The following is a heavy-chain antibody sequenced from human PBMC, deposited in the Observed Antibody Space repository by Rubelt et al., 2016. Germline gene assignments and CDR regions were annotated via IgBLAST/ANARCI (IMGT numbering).Heavy chain of an antibody. D-gene: IGHD6-19*01. CDR3: ARDSISSGWYEGY. V-gene: IGHV4-34*01. J-gene: IGHJ4*02. CDR1: GGSFSGYY. CDR2: IYHSGST. Sequence: QVQLQQWGAGLLKPSETLSLTCAVYGGSFSGYYWTWIRQPPGKGLEWIGEIYHSGSTNYNPSLKSRVTISVDKSKNQFSPERGSVTAADTAVYYCARDSISSGWYEGYWGQGTLVTVSS.